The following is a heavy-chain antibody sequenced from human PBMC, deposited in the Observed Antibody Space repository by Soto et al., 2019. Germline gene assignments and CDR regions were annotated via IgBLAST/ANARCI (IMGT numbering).Heavy chain of an antibody. D-gene: IGHD3-10*01. Sequence: PGGSLRLSCSASEFTFSSYAMTWVRKDPGKGLEWVSVFFASSGSSYYADSIRGRCTSPRDNSKNTVYLQMNSLRADDTAVYYCASRGRYYGMDVWGQGTTVTVSS. CDR2: FFASSGSS. CDR3: ASRGRYYGMDV. V-gene: IGHV3-23*01. J-gene: IGHJ6*02. CDR1: EFTFSSYA.